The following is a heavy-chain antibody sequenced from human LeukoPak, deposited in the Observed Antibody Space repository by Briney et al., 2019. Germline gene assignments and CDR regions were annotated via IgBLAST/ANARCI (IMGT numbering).Heavy chain of an antibody. D-gene: IGHD3-10*01. CDR3: ARRHILSDAFDI. Sequence: SETLSLTCTVSGGSISSYYWSWIRQPPGKGLEWIGYIYYSGSTNYNPSLKSRVTISVDTSKNQFSLKLGSVTAADTAVYYCARRHILSDAFDIWGQGTMVTVSS. CDR1: GGSISSYY. V-gene: IGHV4-59*08. J-gene: IGHJ3*02. CDR2: IYYSGST.